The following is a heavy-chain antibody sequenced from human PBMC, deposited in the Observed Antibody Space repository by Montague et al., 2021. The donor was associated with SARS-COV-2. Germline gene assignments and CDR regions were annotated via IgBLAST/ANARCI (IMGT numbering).Heavy chain of an antibody. Sequence: SETLSLTCAVYGGSFSGYYWGWIRKPPGKGLEWIGEINDSGSTYYNPSLKSRVTISVDTSKNQFSLKLSSVTAAATAVYYCARGRAARSITIFGVVNPAIRYYCYMDVWGRGTTVTVSS. D-gene: IGHD3-3*01. J-gene: IGHJ6*03. CDR1: GGSFSGYY. V-gene: IGHV4-34*01. CDR2: INDSGST. CDR3: ARGRAARSITIFGVVNPAIRYYCYMDV.